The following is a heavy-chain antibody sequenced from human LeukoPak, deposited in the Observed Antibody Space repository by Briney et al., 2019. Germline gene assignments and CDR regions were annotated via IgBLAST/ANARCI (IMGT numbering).Heavy chain of an antibody. D-gene: IGHD3-10*01. Sequence: SETLSLTCTVSGYSISSGYYWGWIRQPPGKGLEWIGSIYHSGSTYYNPSLKSRVTISVDTSKNQFSLKLSSVTAADTAVYYCARDRSITMVRGVIPGGFDPWGQGTLVTVSS. J-gene: IGHJ5*02. CDR2: IYHSGST. CDR3: ARDRSITMVRGVIPGGFDP. V-gene: IGHV4-38-2*02. CDR1: GYSISSGYY.